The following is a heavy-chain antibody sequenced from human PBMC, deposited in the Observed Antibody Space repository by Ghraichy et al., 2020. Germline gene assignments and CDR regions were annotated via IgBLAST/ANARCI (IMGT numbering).Heavy chain of an antibody. CDR3: ARSPPLLWFGELYFDY. J-gene: IGHJ4*02. D-gene: IGHD3-10*01. CDR2: IYHSGST. Sequence: ASLNISCAVSGGSISSSNWWSWVRQPPGKGLEWIGEIYHSGSTNYNPSLKSRVTISVDKSKNQFSLKLSSVTAADTAVYYCARSPPLLWFGELYFDYWGQGTLVTVSS. V-gene: IGHV4-4*02. CDR1: GGSISSSNW.